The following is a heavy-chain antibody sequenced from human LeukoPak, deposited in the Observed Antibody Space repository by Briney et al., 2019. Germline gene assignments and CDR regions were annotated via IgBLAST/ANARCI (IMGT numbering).Heavy chain of an antibody. CDR2: IYSGGST. CDR1: GFTVSSNY. CDR3: ARDLRPVVSSISDYYYGMDV. D-gene: IGHD4-23*01. Sequence: GGSLRLSCAASGFTVSSNYMSWVRQAPGKGLEWVSVIYSGGSTYYADSVKGRFTISRDNSKNTLYLQMNSLRAEDTAVYYCARDLRPVVSSISDYYYGMDVWGQGTTVTVSS. J-gene: IGHJ6*02. V-gene: IGHV3-53*01.